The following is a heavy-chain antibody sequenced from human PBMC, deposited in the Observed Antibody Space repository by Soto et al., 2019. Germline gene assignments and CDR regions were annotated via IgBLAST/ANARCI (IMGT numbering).Heavy chain of an antibody. D-gene: IGHD4-17*01. CDR1: GFTFSNYA. Sequence: QMQLVESGGGVVQPGTSLRLSCAASGFTFSNYAIHGARQVPAKGLDWVTFIWYNGRCKNYGDSGKGRFTISRDNSKNTLYLQMNSLRVEDTAVYYCARDSGGDYHNYYMDVWGKGTTVTVSS. CDR3: ARDSGGDYHNYYMDV. J-gene: IGHJ6*03. V-gene: IGHV3-33*01. CDR2: IWYNGRCK.